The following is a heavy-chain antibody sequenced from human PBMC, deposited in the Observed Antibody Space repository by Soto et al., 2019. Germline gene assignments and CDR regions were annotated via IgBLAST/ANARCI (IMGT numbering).Heavy chain of an antibody. D-gene: IGHD1-1*01. V-gene: IGHV3-23*01. Sequence: DVHLLESGGDLVQPGGSLRISCGASGFTFSSFAMSWVRQAPGKGLEWVSSLRGNGAGIYYADSVKGRFTVSRDNSRKTLFLQMDSLRGDDTAVYYCAKEKVLGTGLLAFWGRGTVVTVSS. CDR3: AKEKVLGTGLLAF. J-gene: IGHJ4*02. CDR1: GFTFSSFA. CDR2: LRGNGAGI.